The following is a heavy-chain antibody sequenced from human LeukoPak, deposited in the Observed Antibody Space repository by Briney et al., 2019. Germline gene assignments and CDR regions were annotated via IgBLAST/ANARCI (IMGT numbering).Heavy chain of an antibody. D-gene: IGHD4-23*01. Sequence: GGSLRLSCAASGFTFSSYSMNWVRQAPGKGLEWVSSISSSSSYIYYADSVKGRFTISRDNAKNSLYLQMNSLRAEDTAVYYCARAPTYYGGNSEGESYYWGQGTLVTVSS. CDR2: ISSSSSYI. V-gene: IGHV3-21*01. CDR1: GFTFSSYS. J-gene: IGHJ4*02. CDR3: ARAPTYYGGNSEGESYY.